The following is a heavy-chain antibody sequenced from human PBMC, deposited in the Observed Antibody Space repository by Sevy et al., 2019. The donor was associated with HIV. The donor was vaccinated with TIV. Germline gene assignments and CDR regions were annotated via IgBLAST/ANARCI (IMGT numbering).Heavy chain of an antibody. D-gene: IGHD3-3*01. Sequence: SETLSLTCAVYGGSFSGYYWSWIRQPPGKGLEWIGEINHSGSTNYNPFLKSRVTISVDTSKNQFSLKLSSVTAADTAVYYCARGAALGFLEWLPPYYYYGMDVWGQGTTVTVSS. CDR3: ARGAALGFLEWLPPYYYYGMDV. V-gene: IGHV4-34*01. CDR1: GGSFSGYY. J-gene: IGHJ6*02. CDR2: INHSGST.